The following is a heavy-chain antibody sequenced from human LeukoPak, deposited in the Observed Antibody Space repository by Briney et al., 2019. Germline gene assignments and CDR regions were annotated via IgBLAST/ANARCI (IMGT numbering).Heavy chain of an antibody. CDR3: ARDEFGYCSGGSCLQEPYNWFDP. D-gene: IGHD2-15*01. Sequence: ASETLSLTCTVSGGSISSYYWSWIRQPAGKGLERIGRIYTSGSTNYNPSLKSRVTMSVDTSKNQFSLKLSSVTAADTAMYYCARDEFGYCSGGSCLQEPYNWFDPWGQGTLVTVSS. CDR1: GGSISSYY. V-gene: IGHV4-4*07. J-gene: IGHJ5*02. CDR2: IYTSGST.